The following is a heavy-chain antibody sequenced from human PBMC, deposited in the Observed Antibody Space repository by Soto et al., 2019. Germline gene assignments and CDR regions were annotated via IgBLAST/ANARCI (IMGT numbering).Heavy chain of an antibody. Sequence: ETLSLTCTVSGGSITGFFWTWIRQPPGKGLEWIGYIYYGGRTKYNPSLESRVTISVDTSRGQFSLSLSSVTAADTAMYYCARARSAVGSIIDPWGPGTLVTVSS. D-gene: IGHD6-13*01. J-gene: IGHJ5*02. CDR1: GGSITGFF. V-gene: IGHV4-59*01. CDR3: ARARSAVGSIIDP. CDR2: IYYGGRT.